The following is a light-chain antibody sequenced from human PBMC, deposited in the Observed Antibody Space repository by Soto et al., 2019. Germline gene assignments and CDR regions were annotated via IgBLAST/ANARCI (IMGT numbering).Light chain of an antibody. Sequence: DIQMTQSPSTLSASVGDRVIITCRASQIIDTWLAWYQQKPGKAPKVLISKVSNFESGVPSRFSGSGSGTEFTLTISSLQPDDFATYYCQQYKSSWTFGQGPKVDIK. J-gene: IGKJ1*01. CDR3: QQYKSSWT. V-gene: IGKV1-5*03. CDR2: KVS. CDR1: QIIDTW.